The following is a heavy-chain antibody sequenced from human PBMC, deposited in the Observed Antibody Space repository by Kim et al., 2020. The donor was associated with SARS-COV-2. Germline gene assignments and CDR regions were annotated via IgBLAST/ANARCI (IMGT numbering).Heavy chain of an antibody. Sequence: GGSLRLSYAVSGIPFSNAWMNWVRQTPGKGLEWIGRIKSKTDGGTADYAAPVKGRFTISRDDSKNTLYLLMNSLKTEDSGVYYCTTVSMRWGQGTLVTVSS. CDR3: TTVSMR. CDR2: IKSKTDGGTA. D-gene: IGHD2-2*01. CDR1: GIPFSNAW. J-gene: IGHJ4*02. V-gene: IGHV3-15*01.